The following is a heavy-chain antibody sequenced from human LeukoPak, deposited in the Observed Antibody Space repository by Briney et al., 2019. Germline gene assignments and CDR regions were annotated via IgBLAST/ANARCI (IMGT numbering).Heavy chain of an antibody. Sequence: PGGSLRLSCAVSGFTFSSYAMSWVRQAPGKGLEWVSSISNTGGNTYYADSVKGRFTISRDNSKSTLYLQMNSLRAEDTALYVWAIGGLVVAGWGQGTRVTVSS. CDR3: AIGGLVVAG. V-gene: IGHV3-23*01. D-gene: IGHD2-15*01. CDR1: GFTFSSYA. CDR2: ISNTGGNT. J-gene: IGHJ4*02.